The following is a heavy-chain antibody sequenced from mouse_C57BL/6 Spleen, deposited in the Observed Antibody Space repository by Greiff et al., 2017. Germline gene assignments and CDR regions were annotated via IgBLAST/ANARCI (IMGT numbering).Heavy chain of an antibody. CDR1: GYSITSGYD. V-gene: IGHV3-1*01. D-gene: IGHD1-1*01. Sequence: EVQLQESGPGMVKPSQSLSLTCTVTGYSITSGYDWHWFRHFPGNKLEWMGYISYSGSTNYNPSPKSRISITHDTSKNHFFLKLNSVTTEDTATYYCARDDGSSYWYFDVWGTGTTVTVSS. J-gene: IGHJ1*03. CDR3: ARDDGSSYWYFDV. CDR2: ISYSGST.